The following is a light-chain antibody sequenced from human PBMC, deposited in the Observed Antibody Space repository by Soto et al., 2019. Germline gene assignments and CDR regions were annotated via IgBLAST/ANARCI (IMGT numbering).Light chain of an antibody. CDR2: DAS. V-gene: IGKV3-11*01. CDR3: QQRSNWPCT. J-gene: IGKJ4*01. CDR1: QSVSGY. Sequence: EIVLTQSPATLSVSPGDRATLSCRASQSVSGYLAWYQQKPGQAPRLLIYDASNRATGIPARFSGSGSGTDFPPTITSLEPDDFVVYYCQQRSNWPCTFGGGTKVEI.